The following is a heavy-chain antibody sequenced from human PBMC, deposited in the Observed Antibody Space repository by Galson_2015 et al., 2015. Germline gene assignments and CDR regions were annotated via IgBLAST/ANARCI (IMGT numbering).Heavy chain of an antibody. CDR2: IRYDGSIK. CDR1: GFPFSTYG. D-gene: IGHD2-2*01. Sequence: SLRLSCAASGFPFSTYGMHWVRQAPGKGLEWVALIRYDGSIKWYADSVKGRFTISRDDSKNTLYLQMNSLRAEDTAVYYCARDMSRSILDYWGQGTLVSVSS. CDR3: ARDMSRSILDY. J-gene: IGHJ4*02. V-gene: IGHV3-33*01.